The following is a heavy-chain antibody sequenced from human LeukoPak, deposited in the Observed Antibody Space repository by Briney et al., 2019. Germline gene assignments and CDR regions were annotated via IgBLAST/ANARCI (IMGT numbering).Heavy chain of an antibody. D-gene: IGHD3-22*01. V-gene: IGHV5-51*01. CDR1: GYSFTSYW. Sequence: RGESLKISCKGSGYSFTSYWIGWVRRMPGKGLEWMGVIYPGDSETRYSPSFKGQVTISADKSISTAYLQWSSLKASDTAMYYCARQGYYHSSGSHPLTYWGQGTLVTVSS. CDR2: IYPGDSET. J-gene: IGHJ4*02. CDR3: ARQGYYHSSGSHPLTY.